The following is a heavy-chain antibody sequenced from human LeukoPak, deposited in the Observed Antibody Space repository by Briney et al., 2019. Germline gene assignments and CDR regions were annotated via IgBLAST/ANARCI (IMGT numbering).Heavy chain of an antibody. CDR1: GFTFSSYS. V-gene: IGHV3-21*01. Sequence: GGSLRLSCAASGFTFSSYSMNWVRQAPGKGLEWVSPISSSSSYIYYADSVKGRFTISRDNAKNSLYLQMNSLRAEDTAVYYCASPLGSGDAFDIWGQGTMVTVSS. J-gene: IGHJ3*02. D-gene: IGHD3-10*01. CDR2: ISSSSSYI. CDR3: ASPLGSGDAFDI.